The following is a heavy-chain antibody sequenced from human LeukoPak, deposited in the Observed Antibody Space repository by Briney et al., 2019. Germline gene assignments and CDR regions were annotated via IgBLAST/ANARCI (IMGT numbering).Heavy chain of an antibody. Sequence: GGSLRLSCAATGFTVSSHYMSWVRQAPGKGLEWVSLIYSGGNTYNAASVKGRFTISRDNSKNTMYLQRNSLRAEDTDVYFCATDNFDVPTGIWGQGTRVTVSS. J-gene: IGHJ3*02. V-gene: IGHV3-66*01. D-gene: IGHD1-20*01. CDR2: IYSGGNT. CDR3: ATDNFDVPTGI. CDR1: GFTVSSHY.